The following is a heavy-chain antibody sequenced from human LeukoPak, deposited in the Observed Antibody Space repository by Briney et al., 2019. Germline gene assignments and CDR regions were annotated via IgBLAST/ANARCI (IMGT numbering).Heavy chain of an antibody. Sequence: GGSLRLSCAASGFTFSSYSMNWVRQAPGKGLEWVSSISSSSSYIYYADSVKGRFTISRDNAKNSLYLQMNSLRAEDTAVYYCAKEFNRGLPDYWGQGTLVTVAS. CDR2: ISSSSSYI. CDR3: AKEFNRGLPDY. J-gene: IGHJ4*02. D-gene: IGHD2-21*01. V-gene: IGHV3-21*01. CDR1: GFTFSSYS.